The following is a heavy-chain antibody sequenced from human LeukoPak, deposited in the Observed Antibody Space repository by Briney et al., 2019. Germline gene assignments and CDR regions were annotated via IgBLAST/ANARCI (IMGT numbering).Heavy chain of an antibody. CDR2: INPSDSDT. V-gene: IGHV5-51*01. Sequence: GESLKISCKGSGYRFTNYWIGWARQMPGKGLEWMGIINPSDSDTRYSPSFQGQVTISADKSISTAYLQWSSLKASDTAMYYCAREEDDNIFFDYWGQGTLVTVSS. CDR1: GYRFTNYW. CDR3: AREEDDNIFFDY. D-gene: IGHD3-3*02. J-gene: IGHJ4*02.